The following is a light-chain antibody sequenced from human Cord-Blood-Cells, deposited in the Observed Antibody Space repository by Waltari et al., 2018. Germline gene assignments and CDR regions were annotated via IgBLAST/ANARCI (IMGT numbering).Light chain of an antibody. J-gene: IGKJ4*01. V-gene: IGKV3-20*01. CDR1: QSVRSSY. Sequence: EIVLTQSPGTLSLSPGERATLSCRASQSVRSSYLAWYQQKPGQAPRLLIYGESSRATGIPDRFSGSGSVTDFTLTISRLEPEDFAVYYCQQYGSSPLTFGGGTKVEIK. CDR3: QQYGSSPLT. CDR2: GES.